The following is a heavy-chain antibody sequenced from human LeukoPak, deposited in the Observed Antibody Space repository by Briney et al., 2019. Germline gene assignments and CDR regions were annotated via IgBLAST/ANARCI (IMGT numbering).Heavy chain of an antibody. CDR2: VYPSAGTS. CDR3: VREYHGGYFDF. Sequence: GASVKVSCKASGYTFTTYGLSWVRQAPGQGLEWLGVVYPSAGTSDPAQRFRARITLSDDTSTSTAYMELRSLKSEDTAIYFCVREYHGGYFDFWGQGTLVTVSS. CDR1: GYTFTTYG. D-gene: IGHD3-16*01. V-gene: IGHV1-18*01. J-gene: IGHJ4*02.